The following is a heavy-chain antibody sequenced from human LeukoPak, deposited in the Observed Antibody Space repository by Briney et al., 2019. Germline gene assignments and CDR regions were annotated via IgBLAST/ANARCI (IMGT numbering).Heavy chain of an antibody. CDR2: INPNSGGT. CDR3: AREGGIAAAGANWFDP. D-gene: IGHD6-13*01. V-gene: IGHV1-2*02. J-gene: IGHJ5*02. CDR1: GYTFTGYY. Sequence: GASVEVSCKASGYTFTGYYMHWVRQAPGQGLEWMGWINPNSGGTNYAQKFQGRVTMTRDTSISTAYMELSRLRSDDTAVYYCAREGGIAAAGANWFDPWGQGTLVTVSS.